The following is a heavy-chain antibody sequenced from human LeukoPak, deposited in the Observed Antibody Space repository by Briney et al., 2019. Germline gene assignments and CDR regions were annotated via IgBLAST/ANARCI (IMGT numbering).Heavy chain of an antibody. Sequence: ASVKVSCKASGYMFTGYYMHWVRQAPGQGLEWMGWINPNSGGTNYAQKFQGRVTMTRDTSISTAYMELSRLRSDDTAVYYCARARSSSLVFFDYWGQGTLVTVSS. J-gene: IGHJ4*02. CDR2: INPNSGGT. CDR1: GYMFTGYY. V-gene: IGHV1-2*02. CDR3: ARARSSSLVFFDY. D-gene: IGHD6-6*01.